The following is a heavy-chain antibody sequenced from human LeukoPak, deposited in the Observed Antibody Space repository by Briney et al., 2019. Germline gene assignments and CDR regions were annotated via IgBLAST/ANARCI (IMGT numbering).Heavy chain of an antibody. D-gene: IGHD6-19*01. CDR3: ARRRVAVAPSLDI. Sequence: GASVKVSCKASGGTFSSYAISWVRQAPGQGLEWMGGIIPIFGTANYAQKFQGRVTITADESTSTAYMELSSLRSEDTAVYYCARRRVAVAPSLDIWGQGTMVTVSS. CDR2: IIPIFGTA. V-gene: IGHV1-69*13. CDR1: GGTFSSYA. J-gene: IGHJ3*02.